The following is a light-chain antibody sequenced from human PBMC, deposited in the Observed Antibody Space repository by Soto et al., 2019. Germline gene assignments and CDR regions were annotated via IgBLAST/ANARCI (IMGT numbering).Light chain of an antibody. Sequence: QSVLTQPPSVSAAPGQKVTISCSGSSSNIGNNHASWYQHLPGTAPKLLIFDNDKRPSGIPDRFSGSKSGTSATLGITGLQTGDEAGYYCGTWDSSLSAWVFGGGTKLTVL. CDR2: DND. CDR1: SSNIGNNH. J-gene: IGLJ3*02. CDR3: GTWDSSLSAWV. V-gene: IGLV1-51*01.